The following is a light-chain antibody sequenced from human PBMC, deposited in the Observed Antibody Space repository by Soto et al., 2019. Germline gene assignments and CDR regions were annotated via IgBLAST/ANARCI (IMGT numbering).Light chain of an antibody. CDR1: SSNIGNNY. CDR3: GTWDSSLSAGGV. Sequence: QSVLTQPPSVSAAPGQKVVISCSGSSSNIGNNYVSWYQQLPGTAPKLLIYDNNKRPSGIPDRFSGSKSGTSATLGITGLQTGDEADYYCGTWDSSLSAGGVFGTGTKVTV. CDR2: DNN. J-gene: IGLJ1*01. V-gene: IGLV1-51*01.